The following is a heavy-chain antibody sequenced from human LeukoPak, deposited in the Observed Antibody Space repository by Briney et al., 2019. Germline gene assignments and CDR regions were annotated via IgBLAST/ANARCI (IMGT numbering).Heavy chain of an antibody. Sequence: ASETLSLTCAVYGGSFSGYYWSWIRQPPGKGLEWIGEINHSGSTNYNPSLKSRVTISVDTSKNQFSLKLSSVTAADTAVYYGAANYYDSSGYYYPWGQGTLVTVSS. V-gene: IGHV4-34*09. CDR2: INHSGST. CDR3: AANYYDSSGYYYP. CDR1: GGSFSGYY. J-gene: IGHJ5*02. D-gene: IGHD3-22*01.